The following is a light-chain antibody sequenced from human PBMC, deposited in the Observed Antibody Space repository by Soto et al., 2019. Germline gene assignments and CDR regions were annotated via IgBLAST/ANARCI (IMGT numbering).Light chain of an antibody. CDR1: SSDVGSYNL. Sequence: QSVLTQPASVSGSPGQSITISCTGTSSDVGSYNLVSWYQQHPGKAPKLMIYEVIHRPSGVSNRFSGSKSGNTASLTISGLQAEDEADYYCSSYTSSSTLVFGGGTKLTVL. CDR2: EVI. CDR3: SSYTSSSTLV. V-gene: IGLV2-14*02. J-gene: IGLJ3*02.